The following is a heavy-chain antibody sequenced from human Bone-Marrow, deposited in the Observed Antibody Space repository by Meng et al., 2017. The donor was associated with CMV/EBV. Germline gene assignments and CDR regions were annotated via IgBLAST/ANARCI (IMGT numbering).Heavy chain of an antibody. Sequence: SLSCAVYGGSFSGYYWRWIRQPPGKGLEWIGEINHSGSTNYNPSLKSRVTISVDTSKNQFSLKLSSVTAADTAVYYCARGSRLRIIDYWGQGTLVTVSS. CDR3: ARGSRLRIIDY. CDR2: INHSGST. D-gene: IGHD4-17*01. V-gene: IGHV4-34*01. CDR1: GGSFSGYY. J-gene: IGHJ4*02.